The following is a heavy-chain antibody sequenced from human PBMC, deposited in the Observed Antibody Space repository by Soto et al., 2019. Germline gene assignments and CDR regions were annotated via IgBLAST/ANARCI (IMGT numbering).Heavy chain of an antibody. Sequence: QVQLQQWGAGLLKPSETLSLTCAVYGGSFSGYYWSWIHQPPGKGLEWIGEINHSGSTNYNPSLKSLVTISVDTSKNQFSLKLSSVTAADTAVYYCARVPPNIVVVTALRYYFDYWGQGTLVTVSS. CDR2: INHSGST. J-gene: IGHJ4*02. CDR1: GGSFSGYY. CDR3: ARVPPNIVVVTALRYYFDY. D-gene: IGHD2-21*02. V-gene: IGHV4-34*01.